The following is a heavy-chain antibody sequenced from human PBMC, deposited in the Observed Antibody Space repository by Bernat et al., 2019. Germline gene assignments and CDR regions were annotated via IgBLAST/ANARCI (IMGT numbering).Heavy chain of an antibody. V-gene: IGHV1-8*01. J-gene: IGHJ4*02. D-gene: IGHD6-13*01. CDR2: MNPNSGNT. CDR1: GYTFTSYD. Sequence: QVQLVQSGAEVKKPGASVKVSCKASGYTFTSYDINWVRQATGQGLEWMGWMNPNSGNTGYAQKFQGRVTMTRNTSISTAYMELSSRRSEDTAVYYCARGRRGKIAADANPYFEYWGQGPLVTVSS. CDR3: ARGRRGKIAADANPYFEY.